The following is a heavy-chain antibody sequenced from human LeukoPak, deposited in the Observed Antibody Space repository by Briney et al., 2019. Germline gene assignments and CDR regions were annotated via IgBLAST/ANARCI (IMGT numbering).Heavy chain of an antibody. J-gene: IGHJ4*02. D-gene: IGHD6-19*01. Sequence: WNSGSASYADSLQGRFTISRDNSKNSVYLQMDSLRAEDTALYFCVKGYSSAYYFNYFDYWGQGTLVTVSS. CDR2: WNSGSA. V-gene: IGHV3-9*01. CDR3: VKGYSSAYYFNYFDY.